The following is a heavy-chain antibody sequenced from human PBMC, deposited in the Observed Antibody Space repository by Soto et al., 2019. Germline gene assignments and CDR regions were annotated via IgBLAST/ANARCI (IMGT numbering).Heavy chain of an antibody. Sequence: QVQLQQSGPGLVKPSQTLSLICAISGDSVSSDSATWNWIRQSPSRGLGWLGRTYYRSKWYNDYAVSVKSRIATTPDTSKNQLSLKLNSGTPEDTAVYFCARDSSGWHWYFDLWGRGTLVTVSS. D-gene: IGHD6-19*01. V-gene: IGHV6-1*01. CDR2: TYYRSKWYN. CDR1: GDSVSSDSAT. CDR3: ARDSSGWHWYFDL. J-gene: IGHJ2*01.